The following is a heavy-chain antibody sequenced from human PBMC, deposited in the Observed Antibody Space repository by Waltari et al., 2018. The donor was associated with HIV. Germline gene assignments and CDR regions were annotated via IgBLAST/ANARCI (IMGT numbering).Heavy chain of an antibody. V-gene: IGHV1-3*04. J-gene: IGHJ6*03. CDR3: ARVPSVAPGYYYYVDV. CDR1: GYSFTSYA. Sequence: QVQLLQSGAEVKKPGASVKLSCKSSGYSFTSYALHWVRQAPGQRLEWVGWINTDNGDTKYSQKFQDRVTITRDTSASTAYMELRSLTSEDTAVFYCARVPSVAPGYYYYVDVWGKGTTVIVAS. CDR2: INTDNGDT. D-gene: IGHD6-6*01.